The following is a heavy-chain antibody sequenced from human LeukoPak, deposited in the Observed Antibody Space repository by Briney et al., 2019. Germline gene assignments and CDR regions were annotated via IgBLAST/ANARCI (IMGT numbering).Heavy chain of an antibody. V-gene: IGHV1-2*02. CDR3: ARDVSPGSGYDSLGYFDY. D-gene: IGHD5-12*01. Sequence: ASVKVSCKASGYTFTGYYMHWVRQAPGQGLEWMGWINPNSGGTNYAQKFQGRVTMTRDTSISTAYMELSRLRSDDTAVYYCARDVSPGSGYDSLGYFDYWGQGTLVTVSS. J-gene: IGHJ4*02. CDR2: INPNSGGT. CDR1: GYTFTGYY.